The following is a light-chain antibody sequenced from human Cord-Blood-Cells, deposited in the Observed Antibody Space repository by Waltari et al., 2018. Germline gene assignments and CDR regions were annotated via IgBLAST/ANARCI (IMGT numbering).Light chain of an antibody. CDR3: QQRSNWPPLT. J-gene: IGKJ4*01. V-gene: IGKV3-11*01. CDR2: DAS. CDR1: QSVRSY. Sequence: EIVLTQSPATMSLSPGGRATLSCRASQSVRSYLAWYQQTPGQAPRLLIYDASNRATGIPARFSGSVSGTDFTLTISSLEPEDFAVYYCQQRSNWPPLTFGGGTKVEIK.